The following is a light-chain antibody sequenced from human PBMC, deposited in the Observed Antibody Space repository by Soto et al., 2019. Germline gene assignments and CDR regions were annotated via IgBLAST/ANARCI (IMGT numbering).Light chain of an antibody. Sequence: EIVMTQSPATLSVSPGERATLSCRASQSVSSYLAWYQQKPGQAPRLLIYGASTRATGIPARFSGSGSGTEFILTISSLQSEHFAVYYCQQFSKWPLTFGGGTKVEIK. CDR1: QSVSSY. CDR2: GAS. CDR3: QQFSKWPLT. J-gene: IGKJ4*01. V-gene: IGKV3-15*01.